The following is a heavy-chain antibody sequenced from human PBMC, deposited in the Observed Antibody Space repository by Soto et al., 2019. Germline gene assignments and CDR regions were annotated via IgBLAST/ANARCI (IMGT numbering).Heavy chain of an antibody. D-gene: IGHD6-13*01. J-gene: IGHJ4*02. CDR1: GFTFSIYA. V-gene: IGHV3-48*04. CDR3: ARDIEPPGLFFDY. CDR2: ISFSSDSI. Sequence: GGSLRLSCSVSGFTFSIYAMHWVRQAPGKGLEWVSYISFSSDSIYYADSVKGRFTISRDNAKNSLYLQMNSLRAEDTAVYYCARDIEPPGLFFDYWGQGTLVTVSS.